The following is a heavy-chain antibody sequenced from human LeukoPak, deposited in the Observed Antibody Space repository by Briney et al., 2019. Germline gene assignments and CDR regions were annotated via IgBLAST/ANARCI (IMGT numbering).Heavy chain of an antibody. CDR1: GFTFSDYY. Sequence: PGGSLRLSCAASGFTFSDYYMSWIRQAPGKGLEWVSYISSSGSTIYYADSVKGRFTIFRDNAKNSLYLQMNSLGAEDTAVYYCARESFPYSSGYKDAFDIWGQGTMVTVSS. CDR2: ISSSGSTI. V-gene: IGHV3-11*04. J-gene: IGHJ3*02. D-gene: IGHD3-22*01. CDR3: ARESFPYSSGYKDAFDI.